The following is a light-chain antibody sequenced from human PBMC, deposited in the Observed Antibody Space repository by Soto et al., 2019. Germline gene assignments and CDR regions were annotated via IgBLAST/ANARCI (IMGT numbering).Light chain of an antibody. CDR1: QSISSY. CDR2: AAS. V-gene: IGKV1-39*01. Sequence: LSASVGDRVTITCRASQSISSYLNWYQQKPVKAPKLLIYAASSLQSGVPSRFSGSGSGTDFTLTISSLQPEDFATYYCQQSYSTPPITFGQGTRLEIK. CDR3: QQSYSTPPIT. J-gene: IGKJ5*01.